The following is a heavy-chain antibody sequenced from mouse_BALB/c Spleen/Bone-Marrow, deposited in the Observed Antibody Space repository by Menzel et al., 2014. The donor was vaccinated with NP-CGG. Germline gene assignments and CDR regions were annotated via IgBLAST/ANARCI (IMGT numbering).Heavy chain of an antibody. CDR2: IYPGSGST. D-gene: IGHD3-1*01. CDR3: ANLGRHAMDY. V-gene: IGHV1-84*02. J-gene: IGHJ4*01. CDR1: GYTFTDYY. Sequence: VQLQQSGPELVKPGASVRISCKASGYTFTDYYINWVKQKPGQGLEWIGWIYPGSGSTKYNEKFKGKATLTVDTASSTAYMQLSSLTSEDTAVYFCANLGRHAMDYWGQGTSVTVSS.